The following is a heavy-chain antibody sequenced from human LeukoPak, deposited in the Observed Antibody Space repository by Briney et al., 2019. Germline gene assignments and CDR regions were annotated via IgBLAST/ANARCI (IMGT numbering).Heavy chain of an antibody. CDR3: AGPIYEADEQ. D-gene: IGHD3-3*01. CDR1: GGSISGYY. Sequence: SETLSLTCTVSGGSISGYYWSWFRQPPGKGLEWIGYIYHSGRTSYNPSLKSRVTISVDTSKNEFSLKLRFVTAADTAVYYCAGPIYEADEQWGQGTLVTVSS. V-gene: IGHV4-59*08. J-gene: IGHJ4*02. CDR2: IYHSGRT.